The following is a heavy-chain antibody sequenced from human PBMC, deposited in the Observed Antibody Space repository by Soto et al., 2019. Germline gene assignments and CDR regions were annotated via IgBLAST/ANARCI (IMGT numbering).Heavy chain of an antibody. D-gene: IGHD6-6*01. V-gene: IGHV3-13*01. CDR1: GFTFSSYD. CDR3: ARASVYYYYYGMDV. CDR2: IGTAGDT. J-gene: IGHJ6*02. Sequence: EVQLVESGGGLVQPGGSLRLSCAASGFTFSSYDMHWVRQATGKALEWVSAIGTAGDTYYPRSVKGRFTISRENAKNSLYLQTDSLSAEDTAVYYCARASVYYYYYGMDVWVQGTTGTVSS.